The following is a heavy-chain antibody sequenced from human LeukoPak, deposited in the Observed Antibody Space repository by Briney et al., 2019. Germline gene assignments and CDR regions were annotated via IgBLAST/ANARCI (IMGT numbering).Heavy chain of an antibody. CDR2: IYHSGST. Sequence: PSETLSLTCAVSGYSISSGYYWGWMRQPPGKGLEWIGSIYHSGSTYYNPSLKSRVTISVDTSKNQFSLKLSSVTAADTAVYYCARESTMVRGGYGGIDYWGQGTLVTVSS. CDR3: ARESTMVRGGYGGIDY. CDR1: GYSISSGYY. D-gene: IGHD3-10*01. V-gene: IGHV4-38-2*02. J-gene: IGHJ4*02.